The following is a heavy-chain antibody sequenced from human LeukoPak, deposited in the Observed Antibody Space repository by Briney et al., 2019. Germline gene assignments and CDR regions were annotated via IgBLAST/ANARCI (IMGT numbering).Heavy chain of an antibody. CDR1: GGSISSSSYY. V-gene: IGHV4-39*07. J-gene: IGHJ4*02. D-gene: IGHD6-13*01. Sequence: PSETLSLTCTVSGGSISSSSYYWGWIRQPPGKGLEWIGSIYYSGSTYYNPSLKSRVTISVDTSKNQFSLKLRSVTAADTAVYYCARLNIAAAGKNDYWGQGTLVTVSS. CDR3: ARLNIAAAGKNDY. CDR2: IYYSGST.